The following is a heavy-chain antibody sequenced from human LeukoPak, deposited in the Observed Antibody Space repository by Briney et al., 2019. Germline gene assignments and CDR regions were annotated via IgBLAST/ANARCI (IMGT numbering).Heavy chain of an antibody. CDR2: ISGSGGTP. Sequence: GGSLRLSCAASGFTFSSYAMSWVRQAPGKGLEWVSSISGSGGTPYYADSVKGRFTISRDNSKNTLYLQMNNLRAEDTAVYYCAKPSLGRSAWYVAFDIWGQGTMVTVSS. J-gene: IGHJ3*02. CDR1: GFTFSSYA. V-gene: IGHV3-23*01. D-gene: IGHD6-19*01. CDR3: AKPSLGRSAWYVAFDI.